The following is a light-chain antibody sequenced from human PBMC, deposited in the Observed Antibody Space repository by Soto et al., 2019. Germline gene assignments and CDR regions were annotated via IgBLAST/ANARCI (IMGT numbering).Light chain of an antibody. J-gene: IGLJ1*01. V-gene: IGLV2-14*03. CDR1: SSDVGGYSY. CDR2: DVS. Sequence: QSVLTQPASVSGSPGQSTTISCTGTSSDVGGYSYVSWYQHFPGKAPKLIIYDVSNRPSGVSNRFSGSKSGNTASPTISGLQAEDEADYYCSSYTSSSTYVFGTGTKVTVL. CDR3: SSYTSSSTYV.